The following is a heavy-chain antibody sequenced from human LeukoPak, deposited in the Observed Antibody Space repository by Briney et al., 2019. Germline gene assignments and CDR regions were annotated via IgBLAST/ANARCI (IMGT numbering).Heavy chain of an antibody. V-gene: IGHV1-24*01. D-gene: IGHD3-3*01. Sequence: ASVKVSCKVSGYTLTELSMHWVRQAPGKGLEWMGGFDPEDGETMYAQKFQGRVTMTEDTSTDTAYMELSSLRSEDTAVYYCATALGDFWSGYTLYYFDYWGQGTLVTVSS. CDR1: GYTLTELS. J-gene: IGHJ4*02. CDR2: FDPEDGET. CDR3: ATALGDFWSGYTLYYFDY.